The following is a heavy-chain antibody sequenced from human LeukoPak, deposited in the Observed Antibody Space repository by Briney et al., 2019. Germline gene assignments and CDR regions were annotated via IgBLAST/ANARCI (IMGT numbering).Heavy chain of an antibody. CDR3: AREWPTGVDY. CDR1: GFSFDDYG. Sequence: GGSLRLSCAASGFSFDDYGMSWVRQAPGKGLEWVAFIRYDGTDKYYADSVKGRFTISRDNSKNTLDLQMNSLRAEDTAVYYCAREWPTGVDYWGQGTLVTVSS. V-gene: IGHV3-30*02. CDR2: IRYDGTDK. D-gene: IGHD7-27*01. J-gene: IGHJ4*02.